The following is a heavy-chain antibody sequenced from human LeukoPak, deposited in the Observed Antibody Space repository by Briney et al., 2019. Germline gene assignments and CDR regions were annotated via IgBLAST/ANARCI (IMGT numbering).Heavy chain of an antibody. CDR1: GFTFSSYA. CDR2: ISYDGSNK. J-gene: IGHJ4*02. CDR3: ARAKYGDHPYYFDY. Sequence: GRSLRLSCAASGFTFSSYAMHWVRQAPGKGLEWVAVISYDGSNKYYADSVKGRFTISRDNSKNTLYLQMNSLRAEDTAVYYCARAKYGDHPYYFDYWGQGTLVTVSS. V-gene: IGHV3-30-3*01. D-gene: IGHD4-17*01.